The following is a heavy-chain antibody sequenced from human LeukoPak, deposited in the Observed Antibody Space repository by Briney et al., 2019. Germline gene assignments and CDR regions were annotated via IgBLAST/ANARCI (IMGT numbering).Heavy chain of an antibody. CDR1: GGTFSSYT. CDR2: IIPILGIA. V-gene: IGHV1-69*04. Sequence: GASVKVSCKASGGTFSSYTISWVRQAPGQGLEWMGRIIPILGIANYAQKFQGRVTITADKSASTAYMELSSLRSEDTAAYYCAREVGTYYDILTGSTWDWGQGTLVTVSS. CDR3: AREVGTYYDILTGSTWD. J-gene: IGHJ4*02. D-gene: IGHD3-9*01.